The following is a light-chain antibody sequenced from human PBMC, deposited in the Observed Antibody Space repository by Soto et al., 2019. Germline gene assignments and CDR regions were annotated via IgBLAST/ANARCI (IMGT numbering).Light chain of an antibody. CDR1: QSVSNNY. V-gene: IGKV3-20*01. Sequence: EIVLTQSPATVSLSPGDRATLSCRASQSVSNNYLAWYQQKPGQAPRLLIYGASNRATGIPDRFSGSGSGTDFTLTISRLEPEDFAVYYCQQYGSSGTFGQGTKVDIK. J-gene: IGKJ1*01. CDR2: GAS. CDR3: QQYGSSGT.